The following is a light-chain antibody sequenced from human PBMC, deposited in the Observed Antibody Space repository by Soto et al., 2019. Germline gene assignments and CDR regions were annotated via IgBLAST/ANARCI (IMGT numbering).Light chain of an antibody. V-gene: IGLV2-14*03. J-gene: IGLJ2*01. CDR1: DSDVGGYNY. CDR2: NVS. CDR3: SSYTPNGVGI. Sequence: QSALTQPASVSGSPGQSITISCTGTDSDVGGYNYVSWYQHHPGNAPKVMIYNVSYWPTGVSNRFSGSKSGNTASLTISGLQAEDEADYYSSSYTPNGVGIFGGGTKLTVL.